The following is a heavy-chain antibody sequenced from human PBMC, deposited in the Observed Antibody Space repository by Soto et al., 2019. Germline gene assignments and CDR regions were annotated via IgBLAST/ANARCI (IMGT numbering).Heavy chain of an antibody. V-gene: IGHV4-38-2*01. CDR3: ASNYDFWGP. D-gene: IGHD3-3*01. Sequence: SETLSLTCAVSGYSISSGYYWGWIRQPPGKGLEWIGSIYHSGSTYYNPSLKSRVTISVDTSKNQFSLKLSSVTAADTAVYYCASNYDFWGPWCQGTLVTVSS. CDR2: IYHSGST. J-gene: IGHJ5*02. CDR1: GYSISSGYY.